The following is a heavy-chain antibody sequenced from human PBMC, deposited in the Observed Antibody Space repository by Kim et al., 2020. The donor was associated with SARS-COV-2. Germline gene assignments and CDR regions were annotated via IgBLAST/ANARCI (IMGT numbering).Heavy chain of an antibody. V-gene: IGHV1-24*01. CDR3: ATPGYSSGWYSFDY. J-gene: IGHJ4*02. CDR2: FDPEDGET. Sequence: ASVKVSCKVSGYTLTELSMHWVRQAPGKGLEWMGGFDPEDGETIYAQKFQGRVTMTEDTSTDTAYMELSSLRSEDTAVYYCATPGYSSGWYSFDYWGQGTLVTVSS. D-gene: IGHD6-19*01. CDR1: GYTLTELS.